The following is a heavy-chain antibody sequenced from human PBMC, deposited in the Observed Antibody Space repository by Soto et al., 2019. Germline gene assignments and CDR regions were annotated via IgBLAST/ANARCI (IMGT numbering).Heavy chain of an antibody. J-gene: IGHJ4*02. CDR1: GFTFSDYY. CDR2: ITSRGSTK. D-gene: IGHD3-16*01. Sequence: GSLRLSCAASGFTFSDYYMSWIRQAPGKGLEWVSYITSRGSTKYYEDPVKGRFTIPRDNAKNSLYLQMNSLRAEDTAVYYCARDPPLGGLWGQGTLVTVSS. V-gene: IGHV3-11*01. CDR3: ARDPPLGGL.